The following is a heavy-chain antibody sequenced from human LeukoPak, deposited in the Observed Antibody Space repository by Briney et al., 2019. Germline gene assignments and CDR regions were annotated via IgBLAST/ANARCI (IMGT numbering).Heavy chain of an antibody. Sequence: GGSLRLSCAASGFTLSSYRMNWVRQAPGKGLEWVSYIRSSSSTIYYADSVKGRFTISRDNAKNSLYLQMNSLRAEDTAVYYCAAGTKTLRAEYFQHWGQGTLVTVSS. CDR1: GFTLSSYR. CDR2: IRSSSSTI. D-gene: IGHD6-13*01. V-gene: IGHV3-48*04. J-gene: IGHJ1*01. CDR3: AAGTKTLRAEYFQH.